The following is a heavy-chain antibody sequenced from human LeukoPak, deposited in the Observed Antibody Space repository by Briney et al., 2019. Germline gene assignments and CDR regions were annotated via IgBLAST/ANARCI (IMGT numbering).Heavy chain of an antibody. Sequence: GGSLRLSCAASGFTFSSHEMNWVRQAPGKGLEWVSYISRSGSSISYTDSVEGRFSISRDNAKNSLYLQMKSLRAEDTAVYYCARDGSNFDPFDYWGQGTLVTVSS. CDR2: ISRSGSSI. D-gene: IGHD4-11*01. J-gene: IGHJ4*02. V-gene: IGHV3-48*03. CDR1: GFTFSSHE. CDR3: ARDGSNFDPFDY.